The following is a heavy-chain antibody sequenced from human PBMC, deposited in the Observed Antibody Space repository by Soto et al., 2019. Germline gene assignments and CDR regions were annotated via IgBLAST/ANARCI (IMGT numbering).Heavy chain of an antibody. Sequence: SQTLSLTCAITGDSVSSNSAGWSWVRQSPSRGLEWLGRTYYRSKWYYEYAVSVRGRITINPDTSKNQYSLQLNSVTPEDTAVYFRPRREQYSGRIFDYWGQGTLATVSS. V-gene: IGHV6-1*01. CDR1: GDSVSSNSAG. J-gene: IGHJ4*01. CDR3: PRREQYSGRIFDY. CDR2: TYYRSKWYY. D-gene: IGHD1-26*01.